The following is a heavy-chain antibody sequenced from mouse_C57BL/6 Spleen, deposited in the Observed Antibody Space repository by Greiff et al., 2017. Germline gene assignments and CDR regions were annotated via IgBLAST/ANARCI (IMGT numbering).Heavy chain of an antibody. CDR1: GYTFTSYW. CDR3: ARGYDYDEGYYFDY. V-gene: IGHV1-64*01. D-gene: IGHD2-4*01. J-gene: IGHJ2*01. Sequence: VQLQQPGAELVKPGASVKLSCKASGYTFTSYWMHWVKQRPGQGLEWIGMIHPNSGSTNYNEKFKSKATLTVDKSSSTAYMQLSSLTSEDSAVSYCARGYDYDEGYYFDYWGQGTTLTVSS. CDR2: IHPNSGST.